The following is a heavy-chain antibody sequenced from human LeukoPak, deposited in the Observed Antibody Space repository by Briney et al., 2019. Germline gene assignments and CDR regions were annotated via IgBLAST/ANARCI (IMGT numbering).Heavy chain of an antibody. J-gene: IGHJ3*02. CDR1: GFTFDDYA. CDR2: ISGGGGST. CDR3: AKDLQNTVTSVFDI. D-gene: IGHD4-17*01. V-gene: IGHV3-43*02. Sequence: GGSLTLSCAASGFTFDDYAMHWVRQAPGKGLEWVSLISGGGGSTYYADSVKGRFTISRDNSKNSLYLQMNSLRSEDTALYYCAKDLQNTVTSVFDIWGQGTMVTVSS.